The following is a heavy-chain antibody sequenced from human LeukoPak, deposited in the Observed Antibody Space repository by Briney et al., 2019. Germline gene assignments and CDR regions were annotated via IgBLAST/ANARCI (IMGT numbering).Heavy chain of an antibody. CDR3: AKGGHDSYGTYFDY. J-gene: IGHJ4*02. Sequence: GGSLRLSCAASGFTFSSYAMSWVRQPPGKGLEWVSAISGSGGTTYYADPVKGRFTISRDNSKNTLYLQMNSLRAEDTAVYYCAKGGHDSYGTYFDYWGQGTLVTVSS. CDR2: ISGSGGTT. D-gene: IGHD5-18*01. V-gene: IGHV3-23*01. CDR1: GFTFSSYA.